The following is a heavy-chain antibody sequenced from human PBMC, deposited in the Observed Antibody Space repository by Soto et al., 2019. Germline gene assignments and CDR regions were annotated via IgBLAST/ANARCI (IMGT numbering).Heavy chain of an antibody. D-gene: IGHD4-17*01. V-gene: IGHV3-33*01. J-gene: IGHJ4*02. CDR1: GFTFSSSG. Sequence: QVELVESGGGVVQPGRSLRLSCAASGFTFSSSGIHWVRQAPGKGLEWVAIIWYDGSDADYADSVKGRFTVSRDNSKNTAYLQMNSLRADDTAVYYCARPTGDYVAYLEYWGQGTLVAVSS. CDR2: IWYDGSDA. CDR3: ARPTGDYVAYLEY.